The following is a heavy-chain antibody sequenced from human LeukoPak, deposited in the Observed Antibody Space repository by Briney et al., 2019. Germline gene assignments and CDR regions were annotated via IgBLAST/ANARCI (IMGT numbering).Heavy chain of an antibody. Sequence: GGSLRLSCAASGFTFSSYAMHGFRQAPGKGLEWVAVISYDGSNKYYADSVKGRFTISRYNSKNPLYLQMNSLSAEDTAVYYCEKSAAALPHYFAYWGQGTLVTVSS. CDR3: EKSAAALPHYFAY. CDR2: ISYDGSNK. V-gene: IGHV3-30*04. D-gene: IGHD6-13*01. CDR1: GFTFSSYA. J-gene: IGHJ4*02.